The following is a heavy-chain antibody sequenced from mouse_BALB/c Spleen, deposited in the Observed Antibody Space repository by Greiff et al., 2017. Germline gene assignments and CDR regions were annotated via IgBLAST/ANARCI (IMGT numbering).Heavy chain of an antibody. CDR2: ISSGGST. D-gene: IGHD1-2*01. V-gene: IGHV5-6-5*01. CDR3: ARGVTTAIFDY. CDR1: GFTFSSYA. Sequence: EVQLVESGGGLVKPGGSLKLSCAASGFTFSSYAMSWVRQTPEKRLEWVASISSGGSTYYPDSVKGRFTISRDNARNILYLQMSSLRSEDTAMYYCARGVTTAIFDYWGQGTTLTVSS. J-gene: IGHJ2*01.